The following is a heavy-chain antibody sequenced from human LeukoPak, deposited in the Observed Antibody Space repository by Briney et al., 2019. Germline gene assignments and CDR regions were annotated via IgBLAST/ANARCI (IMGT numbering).Heavy chain of an antibody. V-gene: IGHV3-30*02. CDR3: AKVSGGNSRFDAFDI. CDR1: GFTFRSYG. CDR2: IRHDGTDK. J-gene: IGHJ3*02. Sequence: PGGSLRLSCAASGFTFRSYGMYWVCQAPGKGLEWVAFIRHDGTDKYYADSVKGRFTISRDNSKNTLYLQMNSLRAEDTAVYYCAKVSGGNSRFDAFDIWGQGTVVTVSS. D-gene: IGHD1-26*01.